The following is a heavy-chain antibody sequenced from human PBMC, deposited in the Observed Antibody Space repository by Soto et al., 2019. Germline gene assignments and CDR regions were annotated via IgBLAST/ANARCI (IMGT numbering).Heavy chain of an antibody. V-gene: IGHV1-69*08. CDR2: IIPLLDTT. CDR1: GGTFSNDI. D-gene: IGHD2-2*01. CDR3: VSQYCTNIRCYALDY. J-gene: IGHJ4*02. Sequence: SVKVSCKTSGGTFSNDIITWVRQAPGQGLEWMGRIIPLLDTTNYAQKFQGRVTITADKSTGTAYMELNSLRSEDTAVYYCVSQYCTNIRCYALDYWGPGTLVTVSS.